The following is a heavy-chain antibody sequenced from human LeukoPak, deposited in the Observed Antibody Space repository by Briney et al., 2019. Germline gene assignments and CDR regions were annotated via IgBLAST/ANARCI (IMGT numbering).Heavy chain of an antibody. Sequence: GGSLRLSCAASGFTFSSYWMHWVRQAPGKGLVWVSRINTDGSSTSYADSVKGRFTISRDNAKNTLYLQMNSLRAEDTAVYYCARDRLWFGEFYIDYWGQGTLVTVSS. V-gene: IGHV3-74*01. CDR1: GFTFSSYW. CDR2: INTDGSST. CDR3: ARDRLWFGEFYIDY. D-gene: IGHD3-10*01. J-gene: IGHJ4*02.